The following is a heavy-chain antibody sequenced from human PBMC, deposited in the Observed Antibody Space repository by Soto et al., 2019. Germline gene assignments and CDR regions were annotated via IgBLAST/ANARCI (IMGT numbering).Heavy chain of an antibody. J-gene: IGHJ4*02. V-gene: IGHV3-23*01. D-gene: IGHD3-22*01. CDR2: ISGSGGST. CDR1: GFPFSIYA. CDR3: AKDKIGRIGYYPDY. Sequence: PGGSLRLSCAASGFPFSIYAMSLVRQSPGKGLEWVSAISGSGGSTYYADSVKGRFTISRDNSKNTLYLQMNSLRAEDTAVYYCAKDKIGRIGYYPDYWGQGTRITVSS.